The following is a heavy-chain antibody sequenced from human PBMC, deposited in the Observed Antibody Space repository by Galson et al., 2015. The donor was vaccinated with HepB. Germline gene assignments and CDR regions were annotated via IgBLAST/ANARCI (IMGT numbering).Heavy chain of an antibody. CDR2: ISGDGRIS. D-gene: IGHD1-26*01. Sequence: SLRLSCAASGFTFNTYTMHWVRQAPGKGLEYALSISGDGRISYHADSVRGRFTISRDNSKNTLYLQMSSLRAEDTALYFCVKDGRYYDFAHWGQGTLVSVSS. J-gene: IGHJ4*02. CDR3: VKDGRYYDFAH. V-gene: IGHV3-64D*06. CDR1: GFTFNTYT.